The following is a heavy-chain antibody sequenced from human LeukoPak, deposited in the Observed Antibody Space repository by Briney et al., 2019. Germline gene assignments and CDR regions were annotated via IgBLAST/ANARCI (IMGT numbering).Heavy chain of an antibody. CDR2: IYYSGST. D-gene: IGHD3-22*01. V-gene: IGHV4-31*03. CDR1: GGSISSGGYY. CDR3: AREEYYSDNSGYYPDF. Sequence: SETLSLTCTVSGGSISSGGYYWSWIRQHPGEGLEWIGYIYYSGSTYYNPSLKSRVTISVDTSKNQFSLKLSSVTAADTAVYYCAREEYYSDNSGYYPDFWGQGTLVTVSS. J-gene: IGHJ4*02.